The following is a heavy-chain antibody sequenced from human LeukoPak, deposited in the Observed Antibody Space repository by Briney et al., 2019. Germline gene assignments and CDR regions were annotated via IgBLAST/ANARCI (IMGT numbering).Heavy chain of an antibody. CDR2: INPNSGGT. J-gene: IGHJ5*02. CDR3: ARDLGILTGYYSNWFDP. CDR1: GYTFTGYY. D-gene: IGHD3-9*01. V-gene: IGHV1-2*02. Sequence: GASVKVSCKASGYTFTGYYMHWVRQAPGQGLEWTGWINPNSGGTNYAQKFQGRVTMTRDTSISTAYMELSRLRSDDTAVYYCARDLGILTGYYSNWFDPWGQGTLVTVSS.